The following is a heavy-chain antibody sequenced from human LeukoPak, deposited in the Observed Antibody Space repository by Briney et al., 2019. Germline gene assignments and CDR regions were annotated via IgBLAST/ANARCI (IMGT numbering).Heavy chain of an antibody. CDR1: GFTFSSYW. CDR3: VRYLSGWYYFDW. CDR2: INSDGRST. J-gene: IGHJ4*02. Sequence: GGSLRLSCAASGFTFSSYWMHWVRQAPGKGLVWVSRINSDGRSTTYADSVKGRFTISRDNAKNTLYLQINSLTAEDTAIYYCVRYLSGWYYFDWWGQGTLVTVSS. D-gene: IGHD6-19*01. V-gene: IGHV3-74*01.